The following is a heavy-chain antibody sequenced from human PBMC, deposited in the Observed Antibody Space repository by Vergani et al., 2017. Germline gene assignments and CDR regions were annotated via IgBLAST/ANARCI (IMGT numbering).Heavy chain of an antibody. V-gene: IGHV4-34*01. Sequence: QVQLQEWGAGLLKTSETLSLTCGVSGGSFSDYYWSWIRKAPGMGLEWIGEVNHGGSTTYNPSLKSRVSISVDTSKNQFSLQLTSVTAAGSALYFCASIARAPTRRNPPPDYWGQGILVTVSS. CDR3: ASIARAPTRRNPPPDY. CDR2: VNHGGST. D-gene: IGHD3-16*02. CDR1: GGSFSDYY. J-gene: IGHJ4*02.